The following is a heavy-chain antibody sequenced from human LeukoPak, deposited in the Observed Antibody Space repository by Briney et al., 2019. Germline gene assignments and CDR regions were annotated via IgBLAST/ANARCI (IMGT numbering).Heavy chain of an antibody. D-gene: IGHD6-6*01. CDR2: ISSSGSTI. CDR1: GFTFSDYY. Sequence: PGGSLRLSCAASGFTFSDYYMSWIRQAPGKGPEWISYISSSGSTIYYADSVKGRFTISRDNAENSLHLQMNSLRAEDTSVYYCAPVLHSGSSSSWWFDPWGQGALVTVSS. CDR3: APVLHSGSSSSWWFDP. J-gene: IGHJ5*02. V-gene: IGHV3-11*04.